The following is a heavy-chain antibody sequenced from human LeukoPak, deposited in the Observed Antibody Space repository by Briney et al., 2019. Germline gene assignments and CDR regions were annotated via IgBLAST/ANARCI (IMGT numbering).Heavy chain of an antibody. D-gene: IGHD2-8*01. J-gene: IGHJ5*02. CDR3: AARPYCTTATYPKTNWFDP. Sequence: GGSLRLSCAASGFIFSSYGMHWVRQAPGKGLEWVAFIRYDGSDKFYADSVKGRFTISRDNSKNTLYLQMSSLRADDTAVYYCAARPYCTTATYPKTNWFDPWGQGTLVTVSS. V-gene: IGHV3-30*02. CDR1: GFIFSSYG. CDR2: IRYDGSDK.